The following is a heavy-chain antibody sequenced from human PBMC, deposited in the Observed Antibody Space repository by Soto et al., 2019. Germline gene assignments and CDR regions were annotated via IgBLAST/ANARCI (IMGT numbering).Heavy chain of an antibody. J-gene: IGHJ5*02. Sequence: EMRLVESGGGLVQPGGSLRLSCVASGFTLSTYSMNWVRQAPGKGLEWISYITGSGTTIFYADSVKGRFTISRDNARNSLYLQMNSLRDEDTSVYYCARDNGIEGSFDPWGQGTLVTVSS. CDR3: ARDNGIEGSFDP. CDR1: GFTLSTYS. V-gene: IGHV3-48*02. CDR2: ITGSGTTI.